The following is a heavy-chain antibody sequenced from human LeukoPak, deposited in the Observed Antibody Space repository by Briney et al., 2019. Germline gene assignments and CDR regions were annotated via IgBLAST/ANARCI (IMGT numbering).Heavy chain of an antibody. J-gene: IGHJ4*02. Sequence: ASVNVSCKASGYTLTTYDINWVRQAPGQGLEWMGWMNPNSGKTGYAQKFQDRITITRNTSISTAYMELSSLGSEDTAVYYCARETPSRYFDYWGQGTLVTISS. D-gene: IGHD4-23*01. V-gene: IGHV1-8*01. CDR3: ARETPSRYFDY. CDR2: MNPNSGKT. CDR1: GYTLTTYD.